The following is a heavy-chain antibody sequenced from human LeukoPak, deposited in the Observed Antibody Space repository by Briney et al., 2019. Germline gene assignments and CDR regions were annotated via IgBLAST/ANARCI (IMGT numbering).Heavy chain of an antibody. J-gene: IGHJ3*02. CDR3: ARDLSYDYVWGSYRPMVSFDI. D-gene: IGHD3-16*02. CDR2: MNPNSGNT. V-gene: IGHV1-8*01. Sequence: ASVKVSCKASGYTFTSYDINWVRQATGQGLEWMGWMNPNSGNTGYAQKFQGRVTMTRNTSISTAYMELSSLRSEDTAVYYCARDLSYDYVWGSYRPMVSFDIWGQGTMVTVSS. CDR1: GYTFTSYD.